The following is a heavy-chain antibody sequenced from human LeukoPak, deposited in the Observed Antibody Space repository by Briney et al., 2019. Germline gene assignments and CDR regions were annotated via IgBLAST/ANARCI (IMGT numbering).Heavy chain of an antibody. Sequence: PGGSLRLSCAASGFTFSSYGMHWVRQAPGKGLEWVAVISYDGSNKYYADSVKGRFTISRDNSKNTLYLQMNSPRAEDTAVYYCAGYGGSYPYYMDVWGKGTTVTISS. CDR1: GFTFSSYG. CDR2: ISYDGSNK. D-gene: IGHD1-26*01. CDR3: AGYGGSYPYYMDV. V-gene: IGHV3-30*03. J-gene: IGHJ6*03.